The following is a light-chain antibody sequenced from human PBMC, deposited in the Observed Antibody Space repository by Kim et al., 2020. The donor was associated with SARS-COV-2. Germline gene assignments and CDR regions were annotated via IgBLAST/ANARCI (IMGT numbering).Light chain of an antibody. CDR1: QSVRTY. J-gene: IGKJ1*01. CDR3: HQYISWPRT. CDR2: DAS. Sequence: EIVLTQSPATLSLSPGEGATLSCRASQSVRTYVAWFQQKPGQAPRLLMYDASKRASAIPARFRGSGSGTDFTLAISSLEPEDFAVYYCHQYISWPRTFGQGTKVDIK. V-gene: IGKV3-11*01.